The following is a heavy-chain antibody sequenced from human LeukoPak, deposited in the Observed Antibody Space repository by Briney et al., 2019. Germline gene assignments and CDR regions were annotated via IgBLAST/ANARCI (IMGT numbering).Heavy chain of an antibody. CDR3: AKDSSTTVTTKGGPRRSFDY. CDR1: GFTFSSYV. J-gene: IGHJ4*02. Sequence: GGSLRLSCAATGFTFSSYVMSWVRQAPGKGLDWVSVISGSGGTTYYADSVKGRFTISRDNSKNTLYLQMNSLRAEDTAIYYCAKDSSTTVTTKGGPRRSFDYWGLGTLVTVSS. CDR2: ISGSGGTT. D-gene: IGHD4-17*01. V-gene: IGHV3-23*01.